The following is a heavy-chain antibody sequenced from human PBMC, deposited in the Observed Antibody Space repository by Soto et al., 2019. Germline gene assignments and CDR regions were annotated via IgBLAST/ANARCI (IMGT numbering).Heavy chain of an antibody. CDR3: ARDPDSSGYYYFDY. CDR2: ISSYGGST. D-gene: IGHD3-22*01. CDR1: GFTFSSYA. V-gene: IGHV3-64*01. J-gene: IGHJ4*02. Sequence: GGSLRLSCAASGFTFSSYAMHWVRQAPGKGLEYVSAISSYGGSTYYANSVKGRFTISRDNSKNTLYFQMGSLRAEDMAVYYCARDPDSSGYYYFDYWGQGTLVTVSS.